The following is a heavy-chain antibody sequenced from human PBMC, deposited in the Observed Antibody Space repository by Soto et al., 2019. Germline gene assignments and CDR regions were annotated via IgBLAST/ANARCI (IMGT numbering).Heavy chain of an antibody. J-gene: IGHJ6*02. CDR3: ARGVTYGDSLENYYYGMDV. Sequence: EVQLVESGGGLIQPGGSLRLSCAASGFTFRSHWMHWVRQAPGKGLVWLSRIDGDGTTKTYADSVKGRSTISRDNARNTLFLQMNSLSPEDTAVYYCARGVTYGDSLENYYYGMDVWGQGTTVTVSS. V-gene: IGHV3-74*01. CDR1: GFTFRSHW. D-gene: IGHD4-17*01. CDR2: IDGDGTTK.